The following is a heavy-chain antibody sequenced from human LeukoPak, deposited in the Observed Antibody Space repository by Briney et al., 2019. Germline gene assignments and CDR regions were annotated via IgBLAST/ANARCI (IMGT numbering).Heavy chain of an antibody. CDR1: GYTFTCYY. Sequence: ASVKVSCKASGYTFTCYYMHWVRQAPGQGLEWMGWINPNSGGTNYSQKFQGRVTMTRDTSISTAYMELSRLRSDDTAVYYCARPGATTGYSSGWYSYWGQGTLVTVSS. D-gene: IGHD6-19*01. CDR2: INPNSGGT. CDR3: ARPGATTGYSSGWYSY. V-gene: IGHV1-2*02. J-gene: IGHJ4*02.